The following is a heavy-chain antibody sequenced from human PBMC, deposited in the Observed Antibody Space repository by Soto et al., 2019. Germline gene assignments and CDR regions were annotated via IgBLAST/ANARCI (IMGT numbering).Heavy chain of an antibody. D-gene: IGHD3-22*01. CDR2: ISYDGSNK. J-gene: IGHJ4*02. CDR3: AKDVAPPNYYDSREGVY. CDR1: GFTFSSYG. Sequence: GGSLRLSCAASGFTFSSYGMHWVRQAPGKGLEWVAVISYDGSNKYYADSVKGRFTISRDNSKNTLYLQMNSLRAEDTAVYYCAKDVAPPNYYDSREGVYWGQGTLVTVYS. V-gene: IGHV3-30*18.